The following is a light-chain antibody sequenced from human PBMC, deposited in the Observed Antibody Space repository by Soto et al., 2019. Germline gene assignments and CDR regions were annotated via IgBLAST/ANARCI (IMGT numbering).Light chain of an antibody. CDR1: NSNTGAGYD. CDR3: QSSDPTLSGAEV. V-gene: IGLV1-40*01. J-gene: IGLJ3*02. Sequence: QSVLTQPPSVSGAPGQGVPISCTGSNSNTGAGYDVHWYQQVSGPAPKLLILRTGERLLGVSDRFSGSKSGTSAYLAITGLQADDEADYYCQSSDPTLSGAEVFGGGTKLTVL. CDR2: RTG.